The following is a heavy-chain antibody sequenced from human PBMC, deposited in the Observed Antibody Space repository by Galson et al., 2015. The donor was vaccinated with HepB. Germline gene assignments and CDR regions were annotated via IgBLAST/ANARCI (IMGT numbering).Heavy chain of an antibody. CDR1: GYTFTSYY. D-gene: IGHD6-13*01. CDR3: ARDRGSSWTYYYYYGMDV. V-gene: IGHV1-46*01. Sequence: CKASGYTFTSYYMHWVRQAPGQGLEWMGIINPSGGSTSYAQKFQGRVTMTRDTSTSTVYMELSSLRSEDTAVYYCARDRGSSWTYYYYYGMDVWGQGTTVTVSS. J-gene: IGHJ6*02. CDR2: INPSGGST.